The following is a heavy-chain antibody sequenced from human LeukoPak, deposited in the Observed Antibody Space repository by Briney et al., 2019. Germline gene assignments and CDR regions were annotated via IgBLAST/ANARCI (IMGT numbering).Heavy chain of an antibody. CDR1: GFTFSSYS. V-gene: IGHV3-21*01. CDR2: ISSSSSYI. CDR3: ARAERYGDYGAFDI. D-gene: IGHD4-17*01. Sequence: GGSLRLSCAASGFTFSSYSMTWVRQAPGKGLEWVSSISSSSSYIYYADSVKGRFTISRDNAKNSLYLQMNSLRAEDTAVYYCARAERYGDYGAFDIWGQGTMVTVSS. J-gene: IGHJ3*02.